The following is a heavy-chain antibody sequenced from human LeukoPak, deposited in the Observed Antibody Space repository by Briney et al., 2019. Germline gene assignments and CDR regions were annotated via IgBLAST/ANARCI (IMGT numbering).Heavy chain of an antibody. V-gene: IGHV3-7*03. CDR3: ASGRVTAVY. D-gene: IGHD2-21*02. Sequence: PGGSLRLSCAASGFTFSSSLMTWVRQAPGKGLEGVASVNQDGGEKNYVDSVKGRFTISRDNAKNSLYLQMNSLRTEDTAVYYCASGRVTAVYWGQGTLVTVSS. CDR2: VNQDGGEK. J-gene: IGHJ4*02. CDR1: GFTFSSSL.